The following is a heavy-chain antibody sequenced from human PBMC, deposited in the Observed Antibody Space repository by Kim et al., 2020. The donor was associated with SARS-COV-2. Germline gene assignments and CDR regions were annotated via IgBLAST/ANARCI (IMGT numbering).Heavy chain of an antibody. D-gene: IGHD4-17*01. CDR2: IYPGDSDT. Sequence: GESLKISCKGSGYSFTSYWIGWVRQMPGKGLEWMGIIYPGDSDTRYSPSFQGQVTISADKSISTAYLQWSSLKASDTAMYYCARRGRLHGDYGYYFDYWGQVTLVTVSS. CDR1: GYSFTSYW. CDR3: ARRGRLHGDYGYYFDY. V-gene: IGHV5-51*01. J-gene: IGHJ4*02.